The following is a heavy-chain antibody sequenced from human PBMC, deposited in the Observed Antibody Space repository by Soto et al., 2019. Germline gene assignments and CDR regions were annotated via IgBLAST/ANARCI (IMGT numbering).Heavy chain of an antibody. J-gene: IGHJ6*02. CDR2: ISYDGSNK. CDR1: GFTFSSYA. D-gene: IGHD6-19*01. V-gene: IGHV3-30-3*01. CDR3: ARGYSSGPYYYYGMDV. Sequence: QVQLVESGGGVVQPGRSLRLSCAASGFTFSSYAMHWVRQAPGKGLEWVAVISYDGSNKYYADSVKGRFTISRDNSKNTLYLQMTSLRAEDTAVYYCARGYSSGPYYYYGMDVWGQGTTVTVSS.